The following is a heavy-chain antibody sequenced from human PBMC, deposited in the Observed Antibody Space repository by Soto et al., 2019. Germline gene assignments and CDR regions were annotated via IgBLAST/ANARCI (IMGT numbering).Heavy chain of an antibody. D-gene: IGHD6-13*01. CDR3: AEDYSLGSSWYRGFDY. V-gene: IGHV1-58*01. CDR1: GFTFTSSA. CDR2: IVVGSGNT. J-gene: IGHJ4*02. Sequence: SVKVSCKASGFTFTSSAVQWVRQARGQRLEWIGWIVVGSGNTNYAQKFQERVTITRDMSTSTAYMELSSLRSEDTAVYYCAEDYSLGSSWYRGFDYWGQGTLVTVYS.